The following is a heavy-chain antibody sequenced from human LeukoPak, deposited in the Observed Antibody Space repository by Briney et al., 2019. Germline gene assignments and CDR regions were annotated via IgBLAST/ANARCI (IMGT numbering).Heavy chain of an antibody. CDR2: INHSGST. Sequence: SETLSLTCTVSGGSIGSSSYDWSWIRQPPGKGLDWVGEINHSGSTNYNPSLKSRVTISVDTSKNQFSLKLSSVTAADTAVYYCARGLGYSSGWYQVEGGAFDIWGQGTMVTVSS. CDR3: ARGLGYSSGWYQVEGGAFDI. J-gene: IGHJ3*02. V-gene: IGHV4-39*07. CDR1: GGSIGSSSYD. D-gene: IGHD6-19*01.